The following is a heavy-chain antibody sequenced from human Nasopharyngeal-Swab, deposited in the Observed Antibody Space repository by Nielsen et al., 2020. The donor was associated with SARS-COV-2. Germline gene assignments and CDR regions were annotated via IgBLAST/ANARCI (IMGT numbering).Heavy chain of an antibody. Sequence: GSLRLSCTVSGGSISGNYWNWIRQPPGKGLEWIGNILYGGSTNYNPSLKSRVTISVDMSKNQFSLKLSSVSAADTAVYYCAVALPRASTVTAHYWGQGTLVTVSS. CDR3: AVALPRASTVTAHY. CDR2: ILYGGST. D-gene: IGHD4-17*01. V-gene: IGHV4-59*01. J-gene: IGHJ4*02. CDR1: GGSISGNY.